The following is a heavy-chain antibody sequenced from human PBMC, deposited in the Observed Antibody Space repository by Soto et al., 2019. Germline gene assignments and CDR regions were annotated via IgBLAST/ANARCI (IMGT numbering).Heavy chain of an antibody. V-gene: IGHV5-51*01. CDR1: GYTFTNYW. J-gene: IGHJ6*02. Sequence: GESLKISCKGFGYTFTNYWIGWVRQMPGKGPEWVGIIYPGDSDTKYNPSFQGQVTMSADKSITTAYLQWSSLKASDTAIHYCAASIFYYGMDVWGQGTTVTVSS. CDR2: IYPGDSDT. CDR3: AASIFYYGMDV.